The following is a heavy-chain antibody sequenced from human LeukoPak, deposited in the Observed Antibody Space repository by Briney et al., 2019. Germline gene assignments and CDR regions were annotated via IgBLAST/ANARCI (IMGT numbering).Heavy chain of an antibody. V-gene: IGHV1-2*02. CDR1: GYTFTGYY. Sequence: ASVKVSCKASGYTFTGYYLHWVLQAPGQGLEWMGWINPNSGGTDYAQKFQGRVPMTRDTSISTAYMELSRLRSDDTAVYYCARDRIAVAGTVDSWGQGTLVTVSS. CDR3: ARDRIAVAGTVDS. J-gene: IGHJ4*02. D-gene: IGHD6-19*01. CDR2: INPNSGGT.